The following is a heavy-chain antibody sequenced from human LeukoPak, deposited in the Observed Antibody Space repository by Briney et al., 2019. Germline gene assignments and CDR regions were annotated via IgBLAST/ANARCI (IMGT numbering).Heavy chain of an antibody. J-gene: IGHJ4*02. V-gene: IGHV1-8*01. Sequence: ASVKVSCKASGYTFTSYDINWVRQATGQGLEWMGWMNPNSGNTGYAQKFQGRVTMTRNTSISTAYMEMSSLRSEDTAVYYCARPGSGGDGFDYWGQGTLVTVSS. D-gene: IGHD2-21*02. CDR3: ARPGSGGDGFDY. CDR2: MNPNSGNT. CDR1: GYTFTSYD.